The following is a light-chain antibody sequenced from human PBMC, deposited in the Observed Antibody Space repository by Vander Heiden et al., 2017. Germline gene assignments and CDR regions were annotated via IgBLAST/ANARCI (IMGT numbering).Light chain of an antibody. V-gene: IGKV3D-15*01. CDR2: GAS. CDR3: QQYNNWPT. Sequence: IVLAQPPATLSVSPGERATCSCRASQSDSSNSAWYQQKPGQAPRLLIYGASTRATGIPARFTLTISSLQSEDFAVYYCQQYNNWPTFGGGTKVEIK. CDR1: QSDSSN. J-gene: IGKJ4*01.